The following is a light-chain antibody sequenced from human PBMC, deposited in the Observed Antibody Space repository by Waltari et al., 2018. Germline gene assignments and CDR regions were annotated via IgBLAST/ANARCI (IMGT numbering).Light chain of an antibody. CDR2: DVS. J-gene: IGLJ3*02. Sequence: QSALTQPASVSGSPGQSITIPCFGTSSDLGFYNYSPWYQQYPGKAPKLMIYDVSKRPSGVSDRFSGSKSDNTASLTISGLRAEDEADYYCNSYTRKTASVVFGGGTKLTVL. V-gene: IGLV2-14*01. CDR1: SSDLGFYNY. CDR3: NSYTRKTASVV.